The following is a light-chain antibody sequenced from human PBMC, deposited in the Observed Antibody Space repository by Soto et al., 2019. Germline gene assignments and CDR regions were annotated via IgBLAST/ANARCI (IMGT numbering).Light chain of an antibody. J-gene: IGKJ1*01. CDR3: QQYGSSPQT. Sequence: TQSPGTLSLSPGERATLSRSASQSVSSSYLAWYQQKPGQAPRLLIYGASSRATGIPDRFSGSGSGTDFTLTISRLEPEDFAVYYCQQYGSSPQTFGQGTKVDIK. V-gene: IGKV3-20*01. CDR2: GAS. CDR1: QSVSSSY.